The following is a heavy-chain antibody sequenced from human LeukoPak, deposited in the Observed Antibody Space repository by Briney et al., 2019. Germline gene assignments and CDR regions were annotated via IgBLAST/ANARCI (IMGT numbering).Heavy chain of an antibody. CDR3: ARDIGRRYYDSSGLVDY. CDR2: INPNSGGT. V-gene: IGHV1-2*06. J-gene: IGHJ4*02. CDR1: GYTFTNYY. D-gene: IGHD3-22*01. Sequence: ASVKVSCKPSGYTFTNYYMHWVRQAPGQGLEWMGRINPNSGGTNYAQKFQGRVTMTRDTSISTAYMELSRLRSDDTAVYYCARDIGRRYYDSSGLVDYWGQGTLVTVSS.